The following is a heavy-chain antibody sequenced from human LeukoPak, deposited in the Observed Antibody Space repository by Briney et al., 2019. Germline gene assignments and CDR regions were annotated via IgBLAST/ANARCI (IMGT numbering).Heavy chain of an antibody. D-gene: IGHD6-25*01. CDR1: GGSISTSSYC. CDR3: ARHPSSAWHADY. Sequence: ASETLSLTYTVSGGSISTSSYCSGWIRQPPGKGLEWVGSISYSGTTYYNPSLNSRVTISVDTSNNQFSLRLSSVTAADTAVYFCARHPSSAWHADYWGQGTLVTVSS. CDR2: ISYSGTT. J-gene: IGHJ4*02. V-gene: IGHV4-39*01.